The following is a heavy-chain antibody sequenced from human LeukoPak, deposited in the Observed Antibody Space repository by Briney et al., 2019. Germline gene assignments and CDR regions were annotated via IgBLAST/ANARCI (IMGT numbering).Heavy chain of an antibody. CDR1: GGTFSSYA. J-gene: IGHJ4*02. Sequence: SVKVSCKASGGTFSSYAISWVRQAPGRGLEWMGGIIPIFGTANYAQKFQGRVTITADESTSTAYMEPSSLRSEDTAVYYCARLSRGSSSWYGIDYWGQGTLVTVSS. D-gene: IGHD6-13*01. V-gene: IGHV1-69*13. CDR2: IIPIFGTA. CDR3: ARLSRGSSSWYGIDY.